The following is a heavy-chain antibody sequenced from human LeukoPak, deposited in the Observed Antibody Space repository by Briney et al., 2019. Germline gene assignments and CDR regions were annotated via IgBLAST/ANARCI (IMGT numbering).Heavy chain of an antibody. CDR1: GFTFSSYG. V-gene: IGHV3-30*18. Sequence: PGRSLRLSCAASGFTFSSYGMHWVRQAPGKGLEWVAVISYDGSNKYYVDSVKGRFTISRDTSKNTLSLQMNSLRAEDTAVYYCAKDRHYYGSGSYGYFDYWGQGTLVTVAS. CDR3: AKDRHYYGSGSYGYFDY. J-gene: IGHJ4*02. CDR2: ISYDGSNK. D-gene: IGHD3-10*01.